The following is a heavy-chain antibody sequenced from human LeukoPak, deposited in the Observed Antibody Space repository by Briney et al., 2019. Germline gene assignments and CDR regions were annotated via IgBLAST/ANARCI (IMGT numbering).Heavy chain of an antibody. CDR2: INHSGST. CDR1: GGSFSGYY. Sequence: SETLSLTCTVYGGSFSGYYWSWIRQPPGKGLEWIGEINHSGSTNYNPSLKSRVTISVDTSKNQFSLKLSSVTAADTAVYYCATVPIMITFGGVIEYWGQGTLVTVSS. J-gene: IGHJ4*02. D-gene: IGHD3-16*02. CDR3: ATVPIMITFGGVIEY. V-gene: IGHV4-34*01.